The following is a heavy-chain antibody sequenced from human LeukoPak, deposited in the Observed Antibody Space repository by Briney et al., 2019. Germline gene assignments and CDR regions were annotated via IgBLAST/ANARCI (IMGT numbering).Heavy chain of an antibody. V-gene: IGHV4-34*01. CDR3: ARDMKVWDSSGLNYFDY. D-gene: IGHD3-22*01. CDR2: INHSGSS. CDR1: GGSFSDYY. Sequence: SETLSLTCAVYGGSFSDYYWSWIRQPPGKGLEWIGEINHSGSSNYNPSLKSRVTISVDTSKNQFSLKLSSVTAADTAVYYCARDMKVWDSSGLNYFDYWGQGTLVTVSS. J-gene: IGHJ4*02.